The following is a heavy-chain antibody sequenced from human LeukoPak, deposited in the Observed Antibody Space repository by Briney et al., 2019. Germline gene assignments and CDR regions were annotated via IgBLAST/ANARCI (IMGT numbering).Heavy chain of an antibody. Sequence: GRSLRLSCSASGFTFSSFAMHWVCQAPGKGLEYVSAISSNGGSTYYADSVKGRFTISRDNSKNTLFLQMSSLTTEDTAVYYCVKLGKYYDILTGYYDYWGQGTLVTVSS. J-gene: IGHJ4*02. CDR3: VKLGKYYDILTGYYDY. D-gene: IGHD3-9*01. CDR1: GFTFSSFA. CDR2: ISSNGGST. V-gene: IGHV3-64D*06.